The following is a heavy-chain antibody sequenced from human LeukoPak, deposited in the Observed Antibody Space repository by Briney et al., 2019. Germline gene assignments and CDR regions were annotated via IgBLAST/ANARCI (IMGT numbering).Heavy chain of an antibody. Sequence: SQTLSLTCAISGDSVSSNSAAWNWIRQSPSRGLEWLGRTYYRSKWYNDYAVSVKSRITINPDTSKNQFSLQLNSVTPEDTAVYYCARGRKGIVATINGYYFDYWGQGTLVTVSS. D-gene: IGHD5-12*01. J-gene: IGHJ4*02. CDR3: ARGRKGIVATINGYYFDY. CDR2: TYYRSKWYN. CDR1: GDSVSSNSAA. V-gene: IGHV6-1*01.